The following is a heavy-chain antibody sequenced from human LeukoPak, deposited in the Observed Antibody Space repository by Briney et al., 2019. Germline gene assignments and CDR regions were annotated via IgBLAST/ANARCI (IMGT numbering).Heavy chain of an antibody. Sequence: SETLSLTCTVSGGSISSYYWSWIRQPPGKGLEWIGYIYTSGSTNYNPSLKSRVTISVDTSKNQFSLKLSSVTAADTAVYYCARQCYYDSSGYYCFDPWGQGTLVTVSS. CDR1: GGSISSYY. CDR3: ARQCYYDSSGYYCFDP. V-gene: IGHV4-4*09. CDR2: IYTSGST. J-gene: IGHJ5*02. D-gene: IGHD3-22*01.